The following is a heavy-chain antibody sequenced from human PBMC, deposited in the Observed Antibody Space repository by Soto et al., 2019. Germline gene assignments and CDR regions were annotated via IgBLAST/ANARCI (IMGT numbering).Heavy chain of an antibody. Sequence: PSETLSLTCTVSGGSISRCYWYWIRKPPGKGLEWIGDSYHSGSTNYYSSLKSRVTISVDTSRNQFSLKLSSVTAAGTAVYYCARSRYYDSSGYRALDAFDIWGQGTMVTVSS. CDR1: GGSISRCY. J-gene: IGHJ3*02. D-gene: IGHD3-22*01. CDR2: SYHSGST. V-gene: IGHV4-59*12. CDR3: ARSRYYDSSGYRALDAFDI.